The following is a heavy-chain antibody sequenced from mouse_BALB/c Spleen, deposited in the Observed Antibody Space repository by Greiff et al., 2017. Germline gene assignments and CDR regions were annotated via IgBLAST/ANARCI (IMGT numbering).Heavy chain of an antibody. CDR3: ERLSYDHYAGFAY. D-gene: IGHD2-1*01. CDR2: INPNNGGT. V-gene: IGHV1-18*01. Sequence: EVQLQQSGPELVKPGASVKIPCKASGYTFTDYNMDWVKQSHGKSLEWIGDINPNNGGTIYNQKFKGKATLTVDKSSSTAYMELRSLTSEDTAVYYCERLSYDHYAGFAYGGQGTLVTVSA. J-gene: IGHJ3*01. CDR1: GYTFTDYN.